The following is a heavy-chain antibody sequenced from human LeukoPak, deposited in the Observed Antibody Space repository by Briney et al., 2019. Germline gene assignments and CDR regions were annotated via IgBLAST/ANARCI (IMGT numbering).Heavy chain of an antibody. J-gene: IGHJ3*02. Sequence: ASVKDSCTDSGYTFTNYGISWVRQAPGQGLEWMGWISAYNGNTNYAQKVQGRVTITTDTSTTTPYMELRRLRYDATAVYYCSTIRWDYFVDVFSIWAGEPIVSVSS. CDR2: ISAYNGNT. CDR1: GYTFTNYG. CDR3: STIRWDYFVDVFSI. V-gene: IGHV1-18*01. D-gene: IGHD4-23*01.